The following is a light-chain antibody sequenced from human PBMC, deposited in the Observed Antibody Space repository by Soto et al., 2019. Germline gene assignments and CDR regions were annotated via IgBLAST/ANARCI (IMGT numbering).Light chain of an antibody. CDR1: QSVSTY. CDR2: GAS. J-gene: IGKJ1*01. V-gene: IGKV1-39*01. Sequence: DIQMTQSRSSLSASVGDRVTITCRASQSVSTYLNWYQQKPGKAPKLLIYGASSLQSGVPARFSGSGFGTTFNFTIDSLQPEDFATYYCQQSYSAQWTFGQGTKVAIK. CDR3: QQSYSAQWT.